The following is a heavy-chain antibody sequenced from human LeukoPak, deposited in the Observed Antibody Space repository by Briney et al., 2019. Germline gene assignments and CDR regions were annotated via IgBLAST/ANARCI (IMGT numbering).Heavy chain of an antibody. D-gene: IGHD1-26*01. V-gene: IGHV1-69*06. CDR2: IIPIFGTA. Sequence: SVKVSCKASGGTFSSYAISWVRQTPGQGLEWMGGIIPIFGTANYAQKFQGRVAITADKSTSTAYMELSSLRSEDTAVYYCARALGSWTTHKYNWFDPWGQGTLVTVSS. CDR1: GGTFSSYA. J-gene: IGHJ5*02. CDR3: ARALGSWTTHKYNWFDP.